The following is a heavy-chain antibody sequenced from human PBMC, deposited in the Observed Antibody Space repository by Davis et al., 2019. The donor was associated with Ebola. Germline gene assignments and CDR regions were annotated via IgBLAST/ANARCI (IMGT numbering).Heavy chain of an antibody. J-gene: IGHJ4*02. V-gene: IGHV5-51*01. CDR1: GYSFTSYW. Sequence: GESLKISCKGSGYSFTSYWIGWVRQMPGTGLEWLGLIYPGDSDPRYSPSFQGQVTISADKSISTAYLQWSSLKASDTAMYYCARHISYYSDGGDYWGQGTLVTVSS. CDR2: IYPGDSDP. CDR3: ARHISYYSDGGDY. D-gene: IGHD4-17*01.